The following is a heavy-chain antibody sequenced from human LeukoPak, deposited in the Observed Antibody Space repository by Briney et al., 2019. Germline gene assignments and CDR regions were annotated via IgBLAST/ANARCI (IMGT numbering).Heavy chain of an antibody. D-gene: IGHD3-3*01. V-gene: IGHV3-7*01. Sequence: GGSLRLSCAASGFTSSSYWMSWVRQAPGKGLEWVASIGQDGSEKYYVDSVKGRFTISRDNAKNSLYLQMNSLRAEDTAVYCCARRVVSPTKFFDYWGQGTLVTVSS. CDR1: GFTSSSYW. J-gene: IGHJ4*02. CDR2: IGQDGSEK. CDR3: ARRVVSPTKFFDY.